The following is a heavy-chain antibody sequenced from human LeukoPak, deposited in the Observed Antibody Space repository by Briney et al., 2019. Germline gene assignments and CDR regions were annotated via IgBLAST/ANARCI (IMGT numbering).Heavy chain of an antibody. D-gene: IGHD3-22*01. Sequence: PGGSLRPSCVASGFTFSNHWMTWVRQAPGKGLEWVANINQDGSQKYDVDSVKGRFTISRDNAKKSLYLQMSSLRAEDTAVYYCARESITLIGAVLTTEGSGFDYWGQGTLVTVSS. V-gene: IGHV3-7*01. CDR2: INQDGSQK. CDR3: ARESITLIGAVLTTEGSGFDY. J-gene: IGHJ4*02. CDR1: GFTFSNHW.